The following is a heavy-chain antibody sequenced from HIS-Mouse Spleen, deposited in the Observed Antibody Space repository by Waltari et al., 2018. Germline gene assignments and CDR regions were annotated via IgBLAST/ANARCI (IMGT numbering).Heavy chain of an antibody. CDR2: IYPGNSET. CDR1: GYSFTSYW. D-gene: IGHD6-13*01. J-gene: IGHJ4*02. CDR3: ARGTRAAAGKDFDY. Sequence: EVQLVQSGAEVKKPGESLKISCKGSGYSFTSYWIGWVRQRPGNGLEGRGIIYPGNSETGTSPSFKGQVTISADKSISTAYLQWGSLKASDTAMYYCARGTRAAAGKDFDYWGQGTLVTVSS. V-gene: IGHV5-51*03.